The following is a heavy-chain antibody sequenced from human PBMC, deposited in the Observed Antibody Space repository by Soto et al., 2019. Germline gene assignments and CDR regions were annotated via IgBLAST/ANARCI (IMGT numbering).Heavy chain of an antibody. CDR3: ARLGLGYSSSWYEDY. D-gene: IGHD6-13*01. CDR2: IYYSGST. CDR1: GGSISSSSYF. V-gene: IGHV4-39*01. Sequence: QLLESGPGLVNPSETLSLTCTVSGGSISSSSYFWGWIRQPPGKGLEWIGSIYYSGSTYYNSSLKSRVTISVDTSKNQFSLNLSSVTAADTAVYYCARLGLGYSSSWYEDYWGQGTLVTVSS. J-gene: IGHJ4*02.